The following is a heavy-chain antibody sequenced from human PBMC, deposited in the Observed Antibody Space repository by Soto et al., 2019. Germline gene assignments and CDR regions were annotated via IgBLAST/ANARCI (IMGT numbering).Heavy chain of an antibody. D-gene: IGHD2-15*01. Sequence: PGESLKISCKGSGYSFAGYWITWVRQKPGKGLEWMGRIDPSDSQTYYSPSFRGHVTISVTKSITTVFLQWSSLRAPDTAMFYCARQIYECDKGPNFQYSCDAWGQGNLVPGSS. CDR2: IDPSDSQT. V-gene: IGHV5-10-1*01. CDR1: GYSFAGYW. J-gene: IGHJ5*02. CDR3: ARQIYECDKGPNFQYSCDA.